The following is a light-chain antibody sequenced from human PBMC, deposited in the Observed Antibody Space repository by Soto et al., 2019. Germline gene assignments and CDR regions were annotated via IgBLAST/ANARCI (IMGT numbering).Light chain of an antibody. J-gene: IGKJ1*01. CDR2: GAP. Sequence: EIVMTQSPATLSVSPGERATLSCRASQSVSSNLAWYQQKPGQAPRLLIYGAPTRTTGIPARFSGSGSGTEFTLTISSLQSEDFAVYYCQQYNNWPPVTFGQGTKVDIK. CDR1: QSVSSN. V-gene: IGKV3-15*01. CDR3: QQYNNWPPVT.